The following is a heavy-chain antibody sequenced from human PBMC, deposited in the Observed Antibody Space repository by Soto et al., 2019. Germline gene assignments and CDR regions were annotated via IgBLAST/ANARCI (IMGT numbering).Heavy chain of an antibody. CDR1: GDSISSGY. CDR3: AGSGYYHNSGMDV. J-gene: IGHJ6*02. D-gene: IGHD3-22*01. CDR2: MYFGGSF. V-gene: IGHV4-59*12. Sequence: PSETLSLTCSVSGDSISSGYWTWIRQPPRRGLEWIGFMYFGGSFNYNPSLESRVIFSVDRSKNQFSLKLSSVTAADTAVYYCAGSGYYHNSGMDVWGQGTTVTVSS.